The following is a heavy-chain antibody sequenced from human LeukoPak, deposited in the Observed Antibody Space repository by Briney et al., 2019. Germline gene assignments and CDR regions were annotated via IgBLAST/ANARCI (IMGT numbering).Heavy chain of an antibody. D-gene: IGHD4-11*01. CDR1: GFTFSSYW. Sequence: GGSLRLSCAASGFTFSSYWMHWVRQAPGKGLVGVSRINSDGSSTSYADSVKGRFTISRDNAKNTLYLQMNSLRAEDTAVYYCARGFRVETTVTTSSGGWFDPWGQGTLVTVSS. V-gene: IGHV3-74*01. J-gene: IGHJ5*02. CDR3: ARGFRVETTVTTSSGGWFDP. CDR2: INSDGSST.